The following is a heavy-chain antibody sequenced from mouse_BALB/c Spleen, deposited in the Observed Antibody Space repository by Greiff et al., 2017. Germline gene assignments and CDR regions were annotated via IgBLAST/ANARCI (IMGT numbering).Heavy chain of an antibody. J-gene: IGHJ1*01. V-gene: IGHV2-6-7*01. CDR3: ARDTYYYGSSWYFDV. CDR2: IWGDGST. CDR1: GFSLTGYG. D-gene: IGHD1-1*01. Sequence: VMLVESGPGLVAPSQSLSITCTVSGFSLTGYGVNWVRQPPGKGLEWLGMIWGDGSTDYNSALKSRLSISKDNSKSQVFLKMNSLQTDDTARYYCARDTYYYGSSWYFDVWGAGTTVTVSS.